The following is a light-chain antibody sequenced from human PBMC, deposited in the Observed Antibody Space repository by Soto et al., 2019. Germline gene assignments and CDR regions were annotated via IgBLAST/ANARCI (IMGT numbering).Light chain of an antibody. CDR2: GAS. J-gene: IGKJ1*01. Sequence: EIVMTQSPATLSVSPGERATLSCRASQSVSSNLAWYQQQPGQAPRLLIYGASNRATGITDRFSGSGSGTDFNFTMRGREPEDFEVYYCQQDGSSGTFGQGTKVDIK. CDR1: QSVSSN. CDR3: QQDGSSGT. V-gene: IGKV3-20*01.